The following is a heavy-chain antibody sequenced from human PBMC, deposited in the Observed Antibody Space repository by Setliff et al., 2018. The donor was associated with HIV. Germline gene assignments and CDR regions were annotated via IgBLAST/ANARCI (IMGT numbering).Heavy chain of an antibody. CDR3: AKYLRTYDILTGLGY. J-gene: IGHJ4*02. D-gene: IGHD3-9*01. CDR2: ISGSGLYT. CDR1: GFTFKYA. V-gene: IGHV3-23*01. Sequence: GGSLRLSCAASGFTFKYAWISWVRQAPGKGLEWVSGISGSGLYTSYADSVKGRFTISRDNSKNMLYLQMNSLRPEDSAVYYCAKYLRTYDILTGLGYWGQGTLVTVSS.